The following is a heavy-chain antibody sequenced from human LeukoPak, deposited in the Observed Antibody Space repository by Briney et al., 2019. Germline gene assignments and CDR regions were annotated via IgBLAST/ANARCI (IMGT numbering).Heavy chain of an antibody. D-gene: IGHD3-22*01. Sequence: ASVKVSFKASGYTFTGYYMHWVRQAPGQGLEWMGWINPNSGGTNYAQKFQGRVTMTRDTYISTAYMELSRLRSDDAAVYYCARRYYYDSSGYYYRAQDAFDIWGQGTMVTVSS. CDR1: GYTFTGYY. CDR3: ARRYYYDSSGYYYRAQDAFDI. J-gene: IGHJ3*02. CDR2: INPNSGGT. V-gene: IGHV1-2*02.